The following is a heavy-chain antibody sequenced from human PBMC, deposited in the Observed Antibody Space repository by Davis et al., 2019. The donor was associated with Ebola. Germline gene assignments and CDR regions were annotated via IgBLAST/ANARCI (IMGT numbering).Heavy chain of an antibody. CDR3: ARDYYEAIDY. Sequence: GESLKISCAASGFTFSSYWMSWVRQAPGKGLEWVANIKQDGSEKYYADSVKGRFTISRDNSKNTLYLQMNSLRAEDTAVYYCARDYYEAIDYWGQGTLVTVSS. J-gene: IGHJ4*02. CDR1: GFTFSSYW. CDR2: IKQDGSEK. V-gene: IGHV3-7*01. D-gene: IGHD3-22*01.